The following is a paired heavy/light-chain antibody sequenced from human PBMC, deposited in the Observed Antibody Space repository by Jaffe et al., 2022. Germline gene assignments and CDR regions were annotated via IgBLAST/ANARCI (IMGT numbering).Heavy chain of an antibody. D-gene: IGHD4-17*01. V-gene: IGHV2-26*01. CDR3: ARLRVRDSVTPKYYFDY. CDR2: IFSNDAE. CDR1: GFSLTNARVG. J-gene: IGHJ4*02. Sequence: QVTLKESGPVLVKPTETLTLTCTVSGFSLTNARVGVNWIRQPPGKALEWLAHIFSNDAESYNTSLRSRLTIFKDTSKSQVVLTMTNMDPVDTATYYCARLRVRDSVTPKYYFDYWGPGILVTVSS.
Light chain of an antibody. J-gene: IGKJ4*01. CDR3: QQYNNWPL. V-gene: IGKV3-15*01. CDR2: RAS. CDR1: QSISSD. Sequence: DIVMTQSPATLSVSPGENATFSCRASQSISSDLAWYQHKPGQPPRLLIYRASTRVTGVPARFSGSGSGTEFTLTISSLQSEDFAVYYCQQYNNWPLFGGGTKLEVK.